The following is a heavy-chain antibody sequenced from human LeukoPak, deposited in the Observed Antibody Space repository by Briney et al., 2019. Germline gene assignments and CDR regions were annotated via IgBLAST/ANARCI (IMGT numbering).Heavy chain of an antibody. CDR3: ARDWADYGDYEGLFDY. J-gene: IGHJ4*02. V-gene: IGHV3-9*01. Sequence: GGSLRLSCAASGFTFDDYAMHWVRQAPGKGLEWVSGISWNSGSIGYADSVKGRFTISRDNSKNTLYLQMNSLRAEDTAVYYCARDWADYGDYEGLFDYWGQGTLVTVSS. D-gene: IGHD4-17*01. CDR1: GFTFDDYA. CDR2: ISWNSGSI.